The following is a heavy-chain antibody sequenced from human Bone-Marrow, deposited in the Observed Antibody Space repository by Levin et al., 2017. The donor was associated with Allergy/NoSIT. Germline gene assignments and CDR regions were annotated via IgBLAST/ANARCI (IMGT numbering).Heavy chain of an antibody. Sequence: LSLTCAASGFTFRSYAMHWVRQAPGKGLEWVAVISYDGTNKYYADSVKGRFTISRDNSKNTLYLQMNSLRAEDTAVYYCASLYYYDSSGYYYVDYWGQGTLVTVSS. CDR1: GFTFRSYA. V-gene: IGHV3-30-3*01. J-gene: IGHJ4*02. D-gene: IGHD3-22*01. CDR3: ASLYYYDSSGYYYVDY. CDR2: ISYDGTNK.